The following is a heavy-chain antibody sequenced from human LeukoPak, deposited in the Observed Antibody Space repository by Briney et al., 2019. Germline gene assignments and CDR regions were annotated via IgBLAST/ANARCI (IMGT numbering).Heavy chain of an antibody. Sequence: PGGSQRLSCAGSGFTFDSYAMNWVRQAPGKGLEWVSTISGGGDTTYYADSVKGRFTISRDNSKNTVYLQMNSLGAEDTAVYYCAKSDCGSSGCYLIDYWGQGTPVTVSS. CDR1: GFTFDSYA. J-gene: IGHJ4*02. CDR3: AKSDCGSSGCYLIDY. D-gene: IGHD2-15*01. V-gene: IGHV3-23*01. CDR2: ISGGGDTT.